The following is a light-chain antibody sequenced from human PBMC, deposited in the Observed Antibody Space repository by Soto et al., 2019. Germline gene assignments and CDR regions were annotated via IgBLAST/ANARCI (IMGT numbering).Light chain of an antibody. CDR3: QQSYSTPYT. Sequence: IPMTQSPSSLSASVGDRVTITCRASQSLSSYLNWYQKKPGKAPNLLISAASSLQSGVPSRFSGSGSGTDFTLTISSLQPEDSATYYCQQSYSTPYTFGQGTKLEIK. J-gene: IGKJ2*01. CDR1: QSLSSY. V-gene: IGKV1-39*01. CDR2: AAS.